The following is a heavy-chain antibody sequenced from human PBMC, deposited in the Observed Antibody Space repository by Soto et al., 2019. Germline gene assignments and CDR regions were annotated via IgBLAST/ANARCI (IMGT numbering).Heavy chain of an antibody. CDR3: GEDRNSIVYSSGPDLDS. CDR2: ITPYNGHT. V-gene: IGHV1-18*01. J-gene: IGHJ4*02. CDR1: GYTFTSYG. Sequence: QVQLVQSGAEVKKPGASMKVSCKASGYTFTSYGISWVRQAPGQGLEWMGWITPYNGHTKYADNVQGRVTLTADKSTGTAYMKLRILRSDDTPFFYWGEDRNSIVYSSGPDLDSWGQGTRSPSPQ. D-gene: IGHD3-22*01.